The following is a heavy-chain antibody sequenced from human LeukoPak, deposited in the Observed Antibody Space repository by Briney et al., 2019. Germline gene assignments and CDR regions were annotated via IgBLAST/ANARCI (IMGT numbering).Heavy chain of an antibody. Sequence: GGSLRLSCSTSGFTFSNYAMTWVRQAPGKGLEWVSAISGSGGSTYYADSVKGRFTISRDNSKNTLYLQMNSLRAEDTAVYYCAKSVGIAVALIDYWGQGTLVTVSS. V-gene: IGHV3-23*01. CDR2: ISGSGGST. D-gene: IGHD6-19*01. J-gene: IGHJ4*02. CDR3: AKSVGIAVALIDY. CDR1: GFTFSNYA.